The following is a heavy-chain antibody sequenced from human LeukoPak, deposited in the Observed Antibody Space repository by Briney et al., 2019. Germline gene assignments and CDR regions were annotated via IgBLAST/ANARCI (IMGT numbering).Heavy chain of an antibody. CDR1: GYTFTSYD. CDR3: ARGGVVPAAIGAFDI. D-gene: IGHD2-2*02. J-gene: IGHJ3*02. V-gene: IGHV1-8*03. CDR2: MNPNSGNT. Sequence: ASVKVSCKASGYTFTSYDINWVRQATGQGLEWTGWMNPNSGNTGYAQKFQGRVTITRNTSISTAYMELSSLRSEDTAVYYCARGGVVPAAIGAFDIWGQGTMVTVSS.